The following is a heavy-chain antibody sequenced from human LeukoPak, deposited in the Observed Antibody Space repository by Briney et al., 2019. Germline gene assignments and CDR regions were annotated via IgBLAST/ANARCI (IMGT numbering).Heavy chain of an antibody. D-gene: IGHD3-3*01. Sequence: GGSLRLSCAASGFTFSSYGMHWVRQAPGKGLEWVAVISSDGSIKVYADSVKGRFTLSRDNSINTVDLQMNSLRAEDTAVYYCVKEYHSRGFGAYFDYWGQVTLVTVSS. J-gene: IGHJ4*02. CDR3: VKEYHSRGFGAYFDY. CDR2: ISSDGSIK. CDR1: GFTFSSYG. V-gene: IGHV3-30*18.